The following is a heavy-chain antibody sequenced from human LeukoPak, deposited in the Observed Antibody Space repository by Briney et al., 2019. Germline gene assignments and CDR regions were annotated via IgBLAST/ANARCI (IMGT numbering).Heavy chain of an antibody. J-gene: IGHJ3*02. V-gene: IGHV3-48*03. Sequence: PGGSLRLSCAASGFTFSSYEMNWVRQAPGKGLEWVSYISSSGSTIYYADSVKGRFTISRDNAKNSLYLQMNSLRAGDTAARDWRDSSGKFPNDAFDIWGQGTMVTVSS. CDR2: ISSSGSTI. CDR1: GFTFSSYE. D-gene: IGHD3-22*01. CDR3: RDSSGKFPNDAFDI.